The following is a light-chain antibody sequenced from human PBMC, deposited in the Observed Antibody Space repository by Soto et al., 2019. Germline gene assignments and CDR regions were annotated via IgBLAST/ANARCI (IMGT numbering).Light chain of an antibody. CDR1: QSISRW. CDR3: QHYSGFSPSV. Sequence: DTQMTQSPATLSASLGDRVTITCRASQSISRWLAWYQQKLGQAPKLLISEASNLEGGVPSRFSGSGSGTEFTLTITSLQPDDFGTYYCQHYSGFSPSVFGQGTKVEIK. J-gene: IGKJ2*01. V-gene: IGKV1-5*01. CDR2: EAS.